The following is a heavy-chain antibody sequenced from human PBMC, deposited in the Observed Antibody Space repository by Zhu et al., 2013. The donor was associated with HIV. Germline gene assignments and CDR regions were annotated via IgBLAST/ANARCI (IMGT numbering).Heavy chain of an antibody. CDR3: ARTAWEFGDLNRPFRYYYGMDV. J-gene: IGHJ6*02. V-gene: IGHV1-8*02. CDR1: GYTFTSYY. Sequence: QVQLVQSGAEVKKPGASVKVSCKASGYTFTSYYMHWVRQATGQGLEWMGWMNPNSGNTGYAQKFQGRVTMTRNTSISTAYMELSSLRSEDTAVYYCARTAWEFGDLNRPFRYYYGMDVWGQGTTVTVSS. D-gene: IGHD3-10*01. CDR2: MNPNSGNT.